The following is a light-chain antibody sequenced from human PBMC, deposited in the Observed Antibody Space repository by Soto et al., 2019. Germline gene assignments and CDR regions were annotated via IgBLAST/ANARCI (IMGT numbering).Light chain of an antibody. CDR1: QSVGSN. V-gene: IGKV3D-15*01. J-gene: IGKJ4*01. CDR2: GAS. Sequence: EIVMTQSPATLSVSPGEGATLSCGASQSVGSNLAWYQQKPGQAPRLLIYGASARATGIPARFSGSGSGTEFTLTISSLQSEDFVVYYCQQYDSWPLTFGGGTKVDIK. CDR3: QQYDSWPLT.